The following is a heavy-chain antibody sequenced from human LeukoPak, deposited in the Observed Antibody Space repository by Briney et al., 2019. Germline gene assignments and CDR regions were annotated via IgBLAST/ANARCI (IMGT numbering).Heavy chain of an antibody. CDR1: GGTFSSYA. D-gene: IGHD6-19*01. V-gene: IGHV1-69*04. CDR2: IIPILGIA. Sequence: ASVKVSCKASGGTFSSYAISWVRQAPGQGLEWMGRIIPILGIANYAQKFQGRVTITADKSTSTAYMELSGLRSEDTAVYYCARAGAYSSGWYASRFSSGMDVWGQGTTVTVSS. CDR3: ARAGAYSSGWYASRFSSGMDV. J-gene: IGHJ6*02.